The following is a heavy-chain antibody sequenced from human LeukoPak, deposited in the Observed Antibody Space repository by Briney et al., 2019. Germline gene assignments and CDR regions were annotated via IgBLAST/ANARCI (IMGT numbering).Heavy chain of an antibody. CDR1: GGSFSGYY. J-gene: IGHJ4*02. D-gene: IGHD6-13*01. CDR3: ARQGSSWQKYHFDY. V-gene: IGHV4-34*01. CDR2: INHSGST. Sequence: SETLSLTCAVYGGSFSGYYWSWIRQPPGKGLEWIGEINHSGSTNYNPSLKSRVTISVDTSKNQFSLKLSSVTAADTAVYYCARQGSSWQKYHFDYWGQGTLVTVSS.